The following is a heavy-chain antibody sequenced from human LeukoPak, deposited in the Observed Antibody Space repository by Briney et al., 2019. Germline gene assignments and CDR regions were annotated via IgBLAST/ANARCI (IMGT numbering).Heavy chain of an antibody. CDR1: GYSVSSNSVT. Sequence: SQALPLTCDISGYSVSSNSVTWNWMRQSPSRGLECLGRTYYRSTWYNDYAVSVRGRITVNPDTSKNQFSLHLNSVTPEDTAVYYCARRLTQYDCFDPWGQGILVTVSS. J-gene: IGHJ5*02. D-gene: IGHD2-2*01. V-gene: IGHV6-1*01. CDR2: TYYRSTWYN. CDR3: ARRLTQYDCFDP.